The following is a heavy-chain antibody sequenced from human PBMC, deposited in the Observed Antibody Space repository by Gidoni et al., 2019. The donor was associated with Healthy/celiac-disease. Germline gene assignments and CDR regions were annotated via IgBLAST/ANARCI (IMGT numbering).Heavy chain of an antibody. D-gene: IGHD3-3*01. CDR2: INHRGST. CDR3: ARGLYDFWSGYYAAVAMDV. J-gene: IGHJ6*02. Sequence: QVQLQQWGAGLLKPSETLALTCAVSGGSFSGSYRSGIRQPPGKGLEWIWEINHRGSTNYNRSLKSRVTISVDTSKTQFSLKLSSVTAADTAVYYCARGLYDFWSGYYAAVAMDVWGQGTTVTVSS. CDR1: GGSFSGSY. V-gene: IGHV4-34*01.